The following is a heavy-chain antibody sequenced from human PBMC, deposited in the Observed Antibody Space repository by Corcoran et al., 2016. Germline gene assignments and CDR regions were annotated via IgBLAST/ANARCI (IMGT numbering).Heavy chain of an antibody. V-gene: IGHV1-69*01. Sequence: QVQLVQSGAEVKKPGSSVKVSCKASGGTFSSYAISWVRQAPGQGLEWMGGIIPIFGTANYAQKFQGRVTITADESTSTAYMELSSLRSEDTAVYYCARAHTYYDFGSGYPPPYYYYGMDVWGQGTTVTVSS. J-gene: IGHJ6*02. CDR1: GGTFSSYA. CDR2: IIPIFGTA. CDR3: ARAHTYYDFGSGYPPPYYYYGMDV. D-gene: IGHD3-3*01.